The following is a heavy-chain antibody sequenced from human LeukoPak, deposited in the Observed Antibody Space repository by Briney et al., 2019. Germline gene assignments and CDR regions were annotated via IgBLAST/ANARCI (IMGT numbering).Heavy chain of an antibody. V-gene: IGHV4-34*01. Sequence: PSETLSLSCGVYGGSFSGYYLTWIRQPPGKGLEWIGEIHPSGSPNYNPSLKSRVTISVDTSKNQFSLRMSSLTAADTAVYYCAREIWSADKDDAFDIWGQGTMVTVSS. CDR3: AREIWSADKDDAFDI. CDR2: IHPSGSP. CDR1: GGSFSGYY. J-gene: IGHJ3*02. D-gene: IGHD3-3*01.